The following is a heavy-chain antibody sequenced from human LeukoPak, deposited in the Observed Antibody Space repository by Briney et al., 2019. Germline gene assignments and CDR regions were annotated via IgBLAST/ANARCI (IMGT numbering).Heavy chain of an antibody. V-gene: IGHV4-34*01. CDR1: GESFSGYY. CDR2: INHSGST. CDR3: AKSQRGYAPRRTYYYYMDV. J-gene: IGHJ6*03. Sequence: SETLSLTCAVSGESFSGYYWNWIRQSPGKGLEWIGEINHSGSTNFNPSLKSRVAISVDTSQKQVSLRLTSVTAADTAVYYCAKSQRGYAPRRTYYYYMDVWGKGTTVTVSS. D-gene: IGHD5-12*01.